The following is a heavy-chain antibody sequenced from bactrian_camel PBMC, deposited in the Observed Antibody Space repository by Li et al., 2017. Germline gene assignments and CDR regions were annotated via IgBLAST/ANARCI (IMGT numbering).Heavy chain of an antibody. D-gene: IGHD7*01. Sequence: QLVESGGGSVQAGGSLRLSCAASEYTFCMGWFRQRPGQGREVVATMYNTYGPTKYADSVKGRFTMYQDHVKTTWYLQMNDLKPEDTAMYYCAADKWYHGGCQGVLATDLNFWGQGTQVTVS. CDR2: MYNTYGPT. J-gene: IGHJ6*01. V-gene: IGHV3S31*01. CDR1: EYTFC. CDR3: AADKWYHGGCQGVLATDLNF.